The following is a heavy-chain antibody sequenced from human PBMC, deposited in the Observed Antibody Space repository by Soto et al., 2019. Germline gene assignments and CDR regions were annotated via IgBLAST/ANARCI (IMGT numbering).Heavy chain of an antibody. J-gene: IGHJ6*03. CDR3: ARGGLYRTDYSNYDRNYMDV. Sequence: QVQLQQWGAGLLKPSETLSLACAVYGGSFSGYYWCWIRQPPGKGLAWIGEINRSGSTNYNPSLKSRVTISVDTSKIQFSLKLSSVTAADTAVYYCARGGLYRTDYSNYDRNYMDVWGKGTTVTVSS. CDR2: INRSGST. D-gene: IGHD4-4*01. V-gene: IGHV4-34*01. CDR1: GGSFSGYY.